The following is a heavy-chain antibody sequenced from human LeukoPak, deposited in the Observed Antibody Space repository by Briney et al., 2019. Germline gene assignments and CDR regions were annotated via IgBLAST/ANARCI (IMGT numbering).Heavy chain of an antibody. D-gene: IGHD2-15*01. V-gene: IGHV3-53*05. CDR1: GFTVSSNY. J-gene: IGHJ6*02. CDR2: IYSGGST. Sequence: PGGSLRLSCAASGFTVSSNYMSWVRQAPGKGLEWVSVIYSGGSTYYADSVKGRFTISRDNSKNTLYLQMSSLRAEDTAVYYCARDRIEDYYYGMDVWGQGTTVTVSS. CDR3: ARDRIEDYYYGMDV.